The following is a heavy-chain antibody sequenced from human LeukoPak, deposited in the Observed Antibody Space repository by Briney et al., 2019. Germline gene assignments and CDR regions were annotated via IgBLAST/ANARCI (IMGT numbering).Heavy chain of an antibody. CDR3: ARDWQQLAFDY. J-gene: IGHJ4*02. Sequence: GGSLRLSCAASGFTFSSYAMHWVRQAPGKGLEWVAVISYDGSNKYYADSVKGRFTISRDNSKNTLYQQMNSLRAEDTAVYYCARDWQQLAFDYWGQGTLVTVSS. CDR2: ISYDGSNK. D-gene: IGHD6-13*01. CDR1: GFTFSSYA. V-gene: IGHV3-30*04.